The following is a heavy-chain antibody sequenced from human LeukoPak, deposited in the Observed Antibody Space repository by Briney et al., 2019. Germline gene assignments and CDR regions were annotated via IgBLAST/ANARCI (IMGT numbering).Heavy chain of an antibody. CDR3: ARVGRIAAADT. CDR2: INSDGIST. V-gene: IGHV3-74*01. Sequence: GGSLRLSCAASGFIFSSYWMHWVRQAPGKGLVWVSRINSDGISTSYADSVKGRFTISRDNAKNRLYLQMNSLRAEDTAVYYCARVGRIAAADTWGQGTLVTVSS. CDR1: GFIFSSYW. J-gene: IGHJ4*02. D-gene: IGHD6-13*01.